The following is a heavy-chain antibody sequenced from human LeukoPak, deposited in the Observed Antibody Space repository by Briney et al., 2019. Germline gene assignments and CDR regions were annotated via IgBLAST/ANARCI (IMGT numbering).Heavy chain of an antibody. CDR1: GFTFRSYA. CDR2: ISGSGAKT. V-gene: IGHV3-23*01. CDR3: ARIAVAGTGPIYYYGMDV. J-gene: IGHJ6*02. D-gene: IGHD6-19*01. Sequence: GGSLRLSCEASGFTFRSYAMTWVRQAPGKGLEWVSAISGSGAKTYYADSVKGRFTISRDNAKNTLYLQMNSLRAEDTAVYYCARIAVAGTGPIYYYGMDVWGQGTTVTVSS.